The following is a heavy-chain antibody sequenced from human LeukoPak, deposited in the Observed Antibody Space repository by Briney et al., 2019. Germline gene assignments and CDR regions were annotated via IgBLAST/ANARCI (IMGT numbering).Heavy chain of an antibody. CDR2: ISGSGGST. CDR1: GFTFSSYW. CDR3: ARATRAAAGRYYFDY. J-gene: IGHJ4*02. D-gene: IGHD6-13*01. Sequence: GGSLRLSCAASGFTFSSYWMSWVRQAPGKGLEWVSTISGSGGSTYHADSVKGRFTISRDSSKGAVYLQMNSLRAEADSAVYFCARATRAAAGRYYFDYWGQGTLVTVSS. V-gene: IGHV3-23*01.